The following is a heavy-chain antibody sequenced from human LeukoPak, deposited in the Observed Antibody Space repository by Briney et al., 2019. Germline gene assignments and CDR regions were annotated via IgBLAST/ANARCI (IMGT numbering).Heavy chain of an antibody. CDR2: IYYSGST. V-gene: IGHV4-59*02. Sequence: SETLSLTCTVSGGSVSSYYWSWIRQPPGKGLEWIGYIYYSGSTNYNPSLTSRVTISVDTSKNQFSLKLSSVTAADTAMYHCARDNWNYGSSMDVWGQGTTVTVSS. CDR3: ARDNWNYGSSMDV. J-gene: IGHJ6*02. D-gene: IGHD1-7*01. CDR1: GGSVSSYY.